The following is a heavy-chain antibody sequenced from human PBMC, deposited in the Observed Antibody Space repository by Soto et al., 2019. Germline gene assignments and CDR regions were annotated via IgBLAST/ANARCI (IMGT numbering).Heavy chain of an antibody. Sequence: QVQLQESGPGLVKPSQTLSLTCTVSGGSISSGDYYWSWIRHPPGKGLEWIGYIYYSGSTYYNTSLKSRVTISVDTFKNQFSLKLSSVTAADTAVYYCARDYDSSGYYSLGAFDIWGQGTMVTVSS. D-gene: IGHD3-22*01. J-gene: IGHJ3*02. CDR3: ARDYDSSGYYSLGAFDI. CDR2: IYYSGST. V-gene: IGHV4-30-4*01. CDR1: GGSISSGDYY.